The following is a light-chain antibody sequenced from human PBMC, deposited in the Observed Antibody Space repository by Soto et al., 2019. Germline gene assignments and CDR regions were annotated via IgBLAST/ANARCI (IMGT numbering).Light chain of an antibody. CDR2: GAS. V-gene: IGKV3-20*01. J-gene: IGKJ1*01. CDR1: QSVSSNF. CDR3: QQYGSSPRT. Sequence: EIVLTQSPGTLSLSPGERATLSCRASQSVSSNFLAWYQQKAGQAPRLLIDGASSRATGIPDRFSGSGSGRDFTLTISRLEPGDFAVYYCQQYGSSPRTFGQGTKVDI.